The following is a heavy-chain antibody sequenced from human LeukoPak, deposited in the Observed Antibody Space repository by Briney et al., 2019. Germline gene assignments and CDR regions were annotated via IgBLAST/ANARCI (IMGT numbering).Heavy chain of an antibody. Sequence: GGSLRLSCASSGFTFSSYGMHWVRQAPGKGLEWVAVIWYDGSNKYYADSVKGRFTISRDNSKNTLYLQMNSLRAEDTAVYYCASGTMVRGVIEFDYWAREPWSPSPQ. J-gene: IGHJ4*02. CDR1: GFTFSSYG. V-gene: IGHV3-33*01. CDR3: ASGTMVRGVIEFDY. D-gene: IGHD3-10*01. CDR2: IWYDGSNK.